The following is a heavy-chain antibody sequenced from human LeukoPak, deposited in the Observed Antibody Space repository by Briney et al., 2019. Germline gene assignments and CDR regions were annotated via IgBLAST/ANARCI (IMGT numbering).Heavy chain of an antibody. CDR1: GESFSSFY. CDR3: ARWSAVWHYFDY. V-gene: IGHV4-34*01. D-gene: IGHD2-2*01. CDR2: INHSGST. J-gene: IGHJ4*02. Sequence: SETLSLTSAVYGESFSSFYWSWIRQPPGKGLEWIGEINHSGSTTYNPSLESRVTISVDTSKNQFSLNLTSVTAADTAVYFCARWSAVWHYFDYWGQGTLVTVSS.